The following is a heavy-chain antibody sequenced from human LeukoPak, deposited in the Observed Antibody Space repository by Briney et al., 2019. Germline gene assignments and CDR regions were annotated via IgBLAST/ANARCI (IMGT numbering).Heavy chain of an antibody. Sequence: PGGSLRLSCAASGFSVSTNYMSWVRQAPGVGLECVSVISNHGTTYYADSVKGRFTISRDNSKNTLYLQMNSLRAEDTAVYYCARQDRYRYYYDSSGHISHWGQGTLVTVSS. CDR3: ARQDRYRYYYDSSGHISH. CDR2: ISNHGTT. D-gene: IGHD3-22*01. V-gene: IGHV3-53*01. J-gene: IGHJ1*01. CDR1: GFSVSTNY.